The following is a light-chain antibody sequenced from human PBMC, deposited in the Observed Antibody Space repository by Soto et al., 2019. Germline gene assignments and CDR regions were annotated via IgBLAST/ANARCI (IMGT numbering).Light chain of an antibody. CDR2: TIS. CDR3: QRYNSWPLT. CDR1: QSVASD. J-gene: IGKJ4*01. V-gene: IGKV3-15*01. Sequence: EIVMTQSPATLSVSPGERATLSCRASQSVASDLAWYQQKPGQAPRLVIYTISTRATGVPARISGSGSGTEFTLTISSLQSEDFAVYFCQRYNSWPLTFGGGTKVDIK.